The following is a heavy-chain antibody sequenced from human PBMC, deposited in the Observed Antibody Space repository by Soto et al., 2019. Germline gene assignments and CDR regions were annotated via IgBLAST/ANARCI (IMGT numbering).Heavy chain of an antibody. CDR1: GLPHSNFA. Sequence: PGGSLRLSCTASGLPHSNFAMMWVRQAPGKWLECVSGIYGSGRGIEYADSVKGRFTISRDNSKNTVYLQMTDLRADDTAVYYCAKDAVYNDGLWFMDHWGQGXQVTVYS. J-gene: IGHJ4*02. D-gene: IGHD2-8*02. CDR2: IYGSGRGI. CDR3: AKDAVYNDGLWFMDH. V-gene: IGHV3-23*05.